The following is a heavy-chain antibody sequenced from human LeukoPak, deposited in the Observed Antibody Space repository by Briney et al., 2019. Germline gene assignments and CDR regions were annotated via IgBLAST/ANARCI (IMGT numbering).Heavy chain of an antibody. D-gene: IGHD6-13*01. J-gene: IGHJ4*02. Sequence: GRSLRLSCAASGFTFSSYEMNWVRQAPGKGLEWVSYISSSGSTIYYADAVKGRFTISRDNAKNSLYLQMNSLRAEDTAVYYCAKVPYSGDYWGQGTLVTVSS. CDR1: GFTFSSYE. CDR2: ISSSGSTI. V-gene: IGHV3-48*03. CDR3: AKVPYSGDY.